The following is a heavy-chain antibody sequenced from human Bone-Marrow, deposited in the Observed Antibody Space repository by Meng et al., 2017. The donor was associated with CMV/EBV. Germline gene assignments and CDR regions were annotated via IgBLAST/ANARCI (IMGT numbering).Heavy chain of an antibody. Sequence: SETLSPTCTVSGGSISTYYWSWIRQPPGKGLEWIGCIFYSGSTNYNPSLKSRVTVSLDTSKNQFSLKLSSVTVADTAVFYCARSGGRCSPFSVWGQGTMVTVSS. CDR3: ARSGGRCSPFSV. V-gene: IGHV4-59*01. D-gene: IGHD3-10*01. J-gene: IGHJ3*01. CDR1: GGSISTYY. CDR2: IFYSGST.